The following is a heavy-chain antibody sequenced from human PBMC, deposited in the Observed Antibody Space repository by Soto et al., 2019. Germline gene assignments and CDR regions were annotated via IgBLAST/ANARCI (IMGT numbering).Heavy chain of an antibody. CDR1: GYTFTSYY. Sequence: QVQLVQSGAEVRKPGASVKVSCKASGYTFTSYYMHWVRQAPGQGLEWMGIINPIGGSADYAQNFQGRVTMTRDTSPNIVYMELSSLRSEDTAMYFCARQELDVSGGFDYWGQGTLVTVSS. V-gene: IGHV1-46*01. D-gene: IGHD1-1*01. CDR3: ARQELDVSGGFDY. CDR2: INPIGGSA. J-gene: IGHJ4*02.